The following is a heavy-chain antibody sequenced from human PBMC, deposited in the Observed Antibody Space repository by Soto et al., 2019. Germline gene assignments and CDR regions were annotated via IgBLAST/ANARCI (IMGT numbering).Heavy chain of an antibody. Sequence: QVQLQESGPGLVKPSETLSLTCTVSGGSISRYYWSWIRQPAGKGLEWIGRIYTSGSTNHNPSLKRRVTMSVDTSKNQFSLKLSSVTAADTAVYYCVREFWAVSDPNFDYWGQGTLVTVSS. CDR2: IYTSGST. CDR3: VREFWAVSDPNFDY. D-gene: IGHD3-16*01. J-gene: IGHJ4*02. V-gene: IGHV4-4*07. CDR1: GGSISRYY.